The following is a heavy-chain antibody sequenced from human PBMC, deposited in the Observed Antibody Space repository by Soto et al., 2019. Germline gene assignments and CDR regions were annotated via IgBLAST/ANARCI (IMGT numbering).Heavy chain of an antibody. J-gene: IGHJ3*02. CDR2: IYYSGST. V-gene: IGHV4-59*01. Sequence: QVQLQESGPGLVKPSETLSLTCTVSGGSISSYYWSWIRQPPGKGLEWIGYIYYSGSTNYNPSRNSRVTISVDTSKNQFPPTLRSVTAADTAVYYCARLVGADAFDIWGQGTIVTVSS. CDR3: ARLVGADAFDI. CDR1: GGSISSYY. D-gene: IGHD1-26*01.